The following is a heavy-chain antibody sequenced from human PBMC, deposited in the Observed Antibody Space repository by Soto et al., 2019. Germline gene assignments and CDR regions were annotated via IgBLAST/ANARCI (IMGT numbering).Heavy chain of an antibody. CDR3: ARDPSYSSSWYLDY. D-gene: IGHD6-13*01. CDR2: ISSSSSTI. CDR1: GFTFSSYS. Sequence: HPGGSLRLSCAASGFTFSSYSMNWVRQAPGKGLEWVSYISSSSSTIYYADSVKGRFTISRDNAKNSLYLQMNSLRAEDTAVYYCARDPSYSSSWYLDYWGQGTLVTVSS. V-gene: IGHV3-48*01. J-gene: IGHJ4*02.